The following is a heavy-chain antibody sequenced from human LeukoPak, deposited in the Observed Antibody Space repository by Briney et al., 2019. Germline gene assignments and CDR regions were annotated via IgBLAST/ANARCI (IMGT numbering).Heavy chain of an antibody. J-gene: IGHJ4*02. D-gene: IGHD4-17*01. CDR2: IRYDGSNK. CDR3: ATDDYGDYGLDY. V-gene: IGHV3-30*02. Sequence: GGSLRLSCAASGFTFSSYGMHWVRQAPGKGLEWVAFIRYDGSNKYYADSVKGRFTISRDNSKNTLYLQMNSLRAEDTAVYYCATDDYGDYGLDYWGQGTLVTVSS. CDR1: GFTFSSYG.